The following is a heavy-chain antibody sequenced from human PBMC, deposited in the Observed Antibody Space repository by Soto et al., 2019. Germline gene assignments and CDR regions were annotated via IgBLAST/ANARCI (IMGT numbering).Heavy chain of an antibody. CDR3: ATPQPPGYSRGWSLYYFDY. D-gene: IGHD6-19*01. CDR2: INAGNGNT. J-gene: IGHJ4*02. CDR1: GYTFTSYA. Sequence: QVQLVQSGAEVKKPGASVKVSCKASGYTFTSYAMHWVRQAPGQRLEWMGWINAGNGNTKYSQKFQGRVTITRDTSASTAYMELSSLRSEDTAVYYCATPQPPGYSRGWSLYYFDYWGQRTLVTVSS. V-gene: IGHV1-3*01.